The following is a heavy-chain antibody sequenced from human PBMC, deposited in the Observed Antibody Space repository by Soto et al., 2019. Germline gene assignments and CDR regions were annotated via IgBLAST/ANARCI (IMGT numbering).Heavy chain of an antibody. V-gene: IGHV3-23*01. CDR2: ISVSSGIT. CDR3: AKVKRGGVVVVTATLVIA. CDR1: GFTFSSYA. J-gene: IGHJ5*02. Sequence: EVQLLESGGGLVQPGGSLRLSCAASGFTFSSYAMSWVRQAPGRGLEWVSAISVSSGITYYADSVKGRFTISRDNSKNTLYLQMNSLRAEYTAVYYCAKVKRGGVVVVTATLVIAWGQGTLVTVSS. D-gene: IGHD2-15*01.